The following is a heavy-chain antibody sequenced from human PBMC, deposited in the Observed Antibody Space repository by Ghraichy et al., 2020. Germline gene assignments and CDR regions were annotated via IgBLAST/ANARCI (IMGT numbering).Heavy chain of an antibody. CDR2: ISGSGGST. D-gene: IGHD3-22*01. CDR3: AKSLRRITMISGGFLDAFDI. Sequence: GGSLRLSCAASGFTFSSYAMSWVRQAPGKGLEWVSAISGSGGSTYYADSVKGRFTISRDNSKNTLYLQMNSLRAEDTAVYYCAKSLRRITMISGGFLDAFDIWGQGTMVTVSS. CDR1: GFTFSSYA. V-gene: IGHV3-23*01. J-gene: IGHJ3*02.